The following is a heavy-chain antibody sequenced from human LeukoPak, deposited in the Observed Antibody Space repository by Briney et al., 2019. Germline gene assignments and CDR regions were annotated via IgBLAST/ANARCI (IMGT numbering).Heavy chain of an antibody. Sequence: ASETLPLTCTVSVDSINSGHYYWSWIRQPAGKGLEWIGRIYTSGSTNYNPSLKSRVTISVDKSKNQFSLKLSSVTAADTAVYYRARGGSSWTYYFDYWGQGTLITVSS. CDR1: VDSINSGHYY. CDR3: ARGGSSWTYYFDY. D-gene: IGHD6-13*01. V-gene: IGHV4-61*02. CDR2: IYTSGST. J-gene: IGHJ4*02.